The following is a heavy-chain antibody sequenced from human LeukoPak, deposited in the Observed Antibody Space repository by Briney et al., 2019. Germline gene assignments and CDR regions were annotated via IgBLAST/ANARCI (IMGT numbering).Heavy chain of an antibody. V-gene: IGHV5-51*01. Sequence: GESLKISCKGSGYRFTSYWIGWVRQMPGKGLEWMAIIYPGDSDTGYSPSFQGQVTTSVDKSISTAYLQWSSLKASDTAMYYCARRGAYCGGDCYSADYWGQGTLVSVSS. J-gene: IGHJ4*02. CDR1: GYRFTSYW. CDR3: ARRGAYCGGDCYSADY. CDR2: IYPGDSDT. D-gene: IGHD2-21*02.